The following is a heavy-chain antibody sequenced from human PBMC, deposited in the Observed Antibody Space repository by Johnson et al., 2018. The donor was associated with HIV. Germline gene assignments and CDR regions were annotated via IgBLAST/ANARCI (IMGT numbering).Heavy chain of an antibody. V-gene: IGHV3-30*02. J-gene: IGHJ3*02. CDR2: IRYDGSNK. CDR1: GFTFSNYG. D-gene: IGHD4-23*01. CDR3: AKDVSVVTPSGSFDI. Sequence: VQLVESGGGVVQPGGSLRLSCAASGFTFSNYGMHWVRQAPGKGLEWVAFIRYDGSNKYYADSVKGRFTISRDNSKNTLYLQMNSLRADDTAVYYCAKDVSVVTPSGSFDIWGQGTRVTVSS.